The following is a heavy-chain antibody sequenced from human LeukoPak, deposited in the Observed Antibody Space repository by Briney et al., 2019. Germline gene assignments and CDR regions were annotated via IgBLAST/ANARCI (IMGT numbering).Heavy chain of an antibody. Sequence: ASVKVSCKASGYTFTSYGNSWVRQAPGQGLEWMGWISAYNGNTNYAQKLQGRVTMTTDTSTSTAYMELRSLRSDDTAVYYRARSHRGIAARAFDYWGQGTLVTVSS. V-gene: IGHV1-18*01. CDR1: GYTFTSYG. J-gene: IGHJ4*02. CDR2: ISAYNGNT. CDR3: ARSHRGIAARAFDY. D-gene: IGHD6-6*01.